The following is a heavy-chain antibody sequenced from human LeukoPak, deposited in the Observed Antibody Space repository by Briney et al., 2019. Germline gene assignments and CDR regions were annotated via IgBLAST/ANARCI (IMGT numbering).Heavy chain of an antibody. J-gene: IGHJ4*02. CDR2: IYHSGST. D-gene: IGHD3-22*01. CDR3: ARVYDSSGYPMGY. V-gene: IGHV4-38-2*02. CDR1: GYSISSGYY. Sequence: SETLSLTCTVSGYSISSGYYWGWNRQSPGKGLEWIGSIYHSGSTYYNPSLQSRITISVDTSKNQFSLKLSSVTAADTAVYYCARVYDSSGYPMGYWGQGTLVTVSS.